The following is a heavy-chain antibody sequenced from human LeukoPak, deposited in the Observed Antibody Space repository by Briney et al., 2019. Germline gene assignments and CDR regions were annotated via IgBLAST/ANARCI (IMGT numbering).Heavy chain of an antibody. V-gene: IGHV3-53*01. Sequence: SGGSLRLSCAASGFKVSANYMSWVRQAPGKGLEWVSVSYLRGGTYYADSVKGRFTISRDNSKNTLYLQMDSLRAEDTAVYYCARRGDGYNLYYFDYWGQGTLVTVSS. D-gene: IGHD5-24*01. CDR2: SYLRGGT. CDR3: ARRGDGYNLYYFDY. J-gene: IGHJ4*02. CDR1: GFKVSANY.